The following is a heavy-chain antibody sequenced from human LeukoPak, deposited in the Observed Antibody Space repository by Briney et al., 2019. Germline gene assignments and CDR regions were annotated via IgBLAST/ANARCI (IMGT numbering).Heavy chain of an antibody. J-gene: IGHJ5*02. CDR2: ISNSGGST. V-gene: IGHV3-23*01. D-gene: IGHD2-15*01. CDR1: GFTFSSYA. Sequence: GGYLRLSCAASGFTFSSYAMGWVRQAPGKGLEWVSSISNSGGSTYYADSVKGRFTISRDNSKSTLSLQMNSLRAEDTAVYYCARDVRYCGGATCYGWFDPWGQGSLVTVSS. CDR3: ARDVRYCGGATCYGWFDP.